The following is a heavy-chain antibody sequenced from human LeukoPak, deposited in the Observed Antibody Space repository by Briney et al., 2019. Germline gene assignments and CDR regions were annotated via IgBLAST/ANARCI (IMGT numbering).Heavy chain of an antibody. V-gene: IGHV3-21*01. CDR2: ISISSSYI. CDR1: GFTFSSYS. J-gene: IGHJ4*02. CDR3: ARDDGTWNYGPPTYFDY. D-gene: IGHD1-7*01. Sequence: PGGSLRLSCAASGFTFSSYSMNWVRQAPGKGLEWVSSISISSSYIYYADSVKGRFTISRDNAKNSLYLQMNSLRAEDTAVYYCARDDGTWNYGPPTYFDYWGQGTLVTVSS.